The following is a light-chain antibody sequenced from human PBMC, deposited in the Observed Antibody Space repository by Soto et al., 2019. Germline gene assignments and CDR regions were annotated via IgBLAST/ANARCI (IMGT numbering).Light chain of an antibody. CDR3: HQYEKWPPTT. J-gene: IGKJ1*01. V-gene: IGKV3-15*01. CDR2: DAS. CDR1: QSVGSK. Sequence: EILMTQSPATLAASPGERATLSCRAIQSVGSKLAWYQQKPGQPPRLVMFDASIRATGVPASFSGGGSGTEFTLTISSLQSEDFALYYCHQYEKWPPTTFGQGTKVEIK.